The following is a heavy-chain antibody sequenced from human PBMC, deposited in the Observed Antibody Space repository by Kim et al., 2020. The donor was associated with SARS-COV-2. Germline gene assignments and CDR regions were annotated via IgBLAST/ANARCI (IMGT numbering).Heavy chain of an antibody. D-gene: IGHD6-19*01. J-gene: IGHJ6*02. CDR3: ARDLVAGTYYYYYGMDV. V-gene: IGHV4-4*02. Sequence: LQSRVTISVDKSKNQFSLKLSSVTAAATAVYYCARDLVAGTYYYYYGMDVWGQGTTVTVSS.